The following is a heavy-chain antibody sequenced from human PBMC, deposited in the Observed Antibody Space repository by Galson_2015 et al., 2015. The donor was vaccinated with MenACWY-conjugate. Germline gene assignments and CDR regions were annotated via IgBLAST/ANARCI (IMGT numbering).Heavy chain of an antibody. CDR2: LSWNNYTI. CDR1: DLNFEDYG. V-gene: IGHV3-9*01. Sequence: SLRLACAVYDLNFEDYGMHWVRQAPGKGLEGVSGLSWNNYTIAYAASVKGRITVSRDNSNNSFYLQINRLREEDTASYYCVKETGGSDFYIGPRAFDMWGRGTLVIVSS. D-gene: IGHD2-21*02. CDR3: VKETGGSDFYIGPRAFDM. J-gene: IGHJ3*02.